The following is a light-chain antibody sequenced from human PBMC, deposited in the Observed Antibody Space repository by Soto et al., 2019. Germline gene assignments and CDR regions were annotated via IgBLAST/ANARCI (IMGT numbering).Light chain of an antibody. V-gene: IGKV4-1*01. CDR1: QSVLYSSNNKNY. J-gene: IGKJ1*01. CDR2: WAS. CDR3: KQYYSTPWT. Sequence: DIVMTQSPDSLAVSLGERATINCKSSQSVLYSSNNKNYLAWYQQKPGQPPKLLIYWASTRESGVPDRFSGSGSGTDFTLTISSLQAEDVAVYYCKQYYSTPWTVGQGNKVDIK.